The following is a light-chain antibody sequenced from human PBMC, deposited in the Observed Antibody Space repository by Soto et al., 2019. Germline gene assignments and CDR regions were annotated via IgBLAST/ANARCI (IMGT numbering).Light chain of an antibody. J-gene: IGKJ2*01. CDR3: QQYNNWPPRYT. Sequence: DIVLTQSPATLSVSPGESATLSCRASQSVSRALARYQQVPGQAPRLLIYDSSTRATGVPARFSGSGSGTQFTLTISSLQSEDFAVYYCQQYNNWPPRYTFGQGTKLQI. V-gene: IGKV3-15*01. CDR2: DSS. CDR1: QSVSRA.